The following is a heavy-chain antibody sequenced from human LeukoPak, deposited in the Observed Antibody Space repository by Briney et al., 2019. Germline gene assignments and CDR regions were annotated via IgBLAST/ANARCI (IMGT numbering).Heavy chain of an antibody. CDR3: AKEDSGSYYSFDY. V-gene: IGHV3-30*18. J-gene: IGHJ4*02. CDR1: GFTFSSYG. CDR2: ISYDGSSK. D-gene: IGHD1-26*01. Sequence: GGSLRLSCAASGFTFSSYGMHWVRQAPGKGLEWVAVISYDGSSKYYADSVKGRFTISRDNSKNTLYLQMNSLRAEDTAVYYCAKEDSGSYYSFDYWGQGTLVTVSS.